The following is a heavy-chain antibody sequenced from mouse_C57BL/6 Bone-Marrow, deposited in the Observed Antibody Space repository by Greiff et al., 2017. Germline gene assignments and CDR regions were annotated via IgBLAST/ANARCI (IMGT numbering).Heavy chain of an antibody. V-gene: IGHV5-6*01. Sequence: EVHLVESGGDLVKPGGSLKLSCAASGFTFSSYGMSWVRQTPDKRLEWVATISSGGSYTYYPDSVQGRFTISRDNAKNTLYLQMSSLKAEDTAMYYCARHCCTYGFAYWGQGTLVTVSA. CDR1: GFTFSSYG. CDR3: ARHCCTYGFAY. J-gene: IGHJ3*01. CDR2: ISSGGSYT. D-gene: IGHD2-12*01.